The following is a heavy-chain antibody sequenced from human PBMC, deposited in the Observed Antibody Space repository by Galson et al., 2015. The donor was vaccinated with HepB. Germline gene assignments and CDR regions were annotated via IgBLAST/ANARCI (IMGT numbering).Heavy chain of an antibody. J-gene: IGHJ4*02. D-gene: IGHD6-13*01. CDR2: ISGSGGST. CDR1: GFTFSSYA. CDR3: AKDGGHWEQQRKIGEY. Sequence: SLRLSCAASGFTFSSYAMSWVRQAPGKGLEWVSAISGSGGSTYYADSVKGRFTISRDNSKNTLYLQMNSLRAEDTAVYYCAKDGGHWEQQRKIGEYWGQGTLVTVSS. V-gene: IGHV3-23*01.